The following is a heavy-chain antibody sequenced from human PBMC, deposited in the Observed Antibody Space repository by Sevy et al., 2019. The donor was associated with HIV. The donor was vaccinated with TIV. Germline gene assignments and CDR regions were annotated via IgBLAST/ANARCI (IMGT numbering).Heavy chain of an antibody. CDR2: INQDESEI. J-gene: IGHJ6*02. CDR3: ARAMGV. V-gene: IGHV3-7*01. CDR1: GISISSHW. Sequence: GGSLRLSCVGAGISISSHWMNWVRQSPGKGMEWVANINQDESEIYYVGSVKGRFTISRDNARNSGYLQMHSLSVEDSGVYYCARAMGVWGQGTTVTVSS.